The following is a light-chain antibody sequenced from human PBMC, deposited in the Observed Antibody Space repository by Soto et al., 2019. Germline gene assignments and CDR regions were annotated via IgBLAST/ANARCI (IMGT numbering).Light chain of an antibody. J-gene: IGKJ5*01. V-gene: IGKV3-15*01. CDR1: QSVRSN. CDR3: QQYDDWPIT. CDR2: DGS. Sequence: EILIPQSPDTVYVSAGERATLSCRASQSVRSNLAWYQHKPGQAPRLPTYDGSTRPLGIPARFSGSESGTEFTLTISTLQSEDFAVYLCQQYDDWPITFGQGTDWRL.